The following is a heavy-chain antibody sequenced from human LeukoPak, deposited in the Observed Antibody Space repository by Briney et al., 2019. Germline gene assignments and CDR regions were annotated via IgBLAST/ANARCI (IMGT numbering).Heavy chain of an antibody. Sequence: GGSLRLSCAASGFTFSDYYMSWIRQAPGKGLEWVSYISSSGSTIYYADSVKGRFTISRDNAKNSLYLQMNSLRAEDTAVYYCARAFAPETIFGVVITWAFDIWGQGTMVTVSS. CDR3: ARAFAPETIFGVVITWAFDI. J-gene: IGHJ3*02. D-gene: IGHD3-3*01. CDR1: GFTFSDYY. V-gene: IGHV3-11*04. CDR2: ISSSGSTI.